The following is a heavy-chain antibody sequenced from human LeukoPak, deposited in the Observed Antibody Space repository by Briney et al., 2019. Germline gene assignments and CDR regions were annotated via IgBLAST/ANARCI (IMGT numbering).Heavy chain of an antibody. CDR1: GGSISSYF. CDR2: IYYSGST. V-gene: IGHV4-59*01. CDR3: ARETAVTTGPFDY. Sequence: SETLSLTCTVSGGSISSYFWSWIRQPPGKGLEWIGYIYYSGSTNYNPSFKSRVTISVDTSKNQFSLKLSSVTAADTAVYYCARETAVTTGPFDYWGQGTLVTVSS. J-gene: IGHJ4*02. D-gene: IGHD4-11*01.